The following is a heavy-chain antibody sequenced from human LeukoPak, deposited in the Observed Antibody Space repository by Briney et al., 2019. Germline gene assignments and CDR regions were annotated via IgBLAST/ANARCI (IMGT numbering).Heavy chain of an antibody. Sequence: SQTLSLTCAVSGGPINSGNFHWSWVRRPVGKGLEWIGRSDSGGSTSLTPALMSRISISLDTSRNQFSLHLRSMTAADTAVYYCARFRPGSRYQLTYYFESWGRGKLVTVSS. D-gene: IGHD3-9*01. V-gene: IGHV4-61*02. J-gene: IGHJ4*02. CDR1: GGPINSGNFH. CDR3: ARFRPGSRYQLTYYFES. CDR2: SDSGGST.